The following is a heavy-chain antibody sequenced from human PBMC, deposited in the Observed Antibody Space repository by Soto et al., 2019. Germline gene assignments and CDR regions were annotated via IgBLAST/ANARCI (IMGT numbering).Heavy chain of an antibody. D-gene: IGHD3-16*01. CDR3: ARVLGLSIDY. V-gene: IGHV4-59*01. CDR2: IYYSGST. Sequence: QVQLQESGPGLVKPSETLSLTCTVSGGSISSYYWSWIPQPPGKGLEWIGYIYYSGSTNYNPALKSRVTISVDTSKNQFSLNLSSVTAADTAVYYCARVLGLSIDYWGQGTLVTVSS. CDR1: GGSISSYY. J-gene: IGHJ4*02.